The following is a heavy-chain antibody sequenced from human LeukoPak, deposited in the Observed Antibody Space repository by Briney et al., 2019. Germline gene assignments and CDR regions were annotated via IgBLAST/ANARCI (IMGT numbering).Heavy chain of an antibody. V-gene: IGHV1-69*13. D-gene: IGHD2-2*01. CDR2: IIPIFGTA. CDR1: RGTFSSYA. CDR3: AKIYCSSNSCYDGRGWFDP. J-gene: IGHJ5*02. Sequence: GASVKVSCKASRGTFSSYAISWVRQAPGQGLEWMGGIIPIFGTASYAQKFQGRVTITADESTSTAYMALSGLRSEDTAVYYCAKIYCSSNSCYDGRGWFDPWGQGTLVTVSS.